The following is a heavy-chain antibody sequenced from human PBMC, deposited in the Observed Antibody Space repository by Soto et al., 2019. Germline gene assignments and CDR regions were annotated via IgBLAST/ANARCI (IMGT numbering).Heavy chain of an antibody. V-gene: IGHV1-8*01. CDR1: GYTFTTYD. Sequence: QVQLVQSGAEVKKPGASVKVSCEASGYTFTTYDINWVRQATGQGLEWMGWINPNSGHTDYAQRFQGRVTMTRNTSISTAYMELSSLRSEDTAVYYCTRGSRYFDYWGQGTLVIVSS. J-gene: IGHJ4*02. D-gene: IGHD3-9*01. CDR3: TRGSRYFDY. CDR2: INPNSGHT.